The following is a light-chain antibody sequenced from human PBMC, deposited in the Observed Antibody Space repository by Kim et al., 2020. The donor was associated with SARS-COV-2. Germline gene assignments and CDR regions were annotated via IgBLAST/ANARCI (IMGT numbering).Light chain of an antibody. CDR2: GAS. V-gene: IGKV3-20*01. Sequence: EIVLTQSPGTLSLSPGERATLSCMASQSVSSTYLAWYQQKPGQAPRLLVYGASSRATGIPDRFSGSGSGTDFTLTISRLEPEDFAVYYCRQYGSSPFTFGPGTKVDIK. CDR3: RQYGSSPFT. J-gene: IGKJ3*01. CDR1: QSVSSTY.